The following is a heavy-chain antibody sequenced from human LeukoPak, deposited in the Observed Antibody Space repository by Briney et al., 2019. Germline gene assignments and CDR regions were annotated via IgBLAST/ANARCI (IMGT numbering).Heavy chain of an antibody. CDR3: ARGVFSSGWYPDNFDC. D-gene: IGHD6-19*01. Sequence: GGSLRLFCAASGFSFSSYWMSWVRQAPGKGLEWLTNIKHDGSDTFYVDSLKCRFTISRDNAKNSLYLQMNGLWAEDTALYYCARGVFSSGWYPDNFDCWGQGTLVTVSS. CDR2: IKHDGSDT. CDR1: GFSFSSYW. V-gene: IGHV3-7*01. J-gene: IGHJ4*02.